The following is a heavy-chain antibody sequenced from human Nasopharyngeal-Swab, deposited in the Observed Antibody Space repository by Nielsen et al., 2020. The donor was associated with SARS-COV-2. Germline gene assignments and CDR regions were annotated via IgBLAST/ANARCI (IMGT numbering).Heavy chain of an antibody. CDR1: GGSISSYY. D-gene: IGHD5-18*01. V-gene: IGHV4-59*13. Sequence: SETLSLTCTVSGGSISSYYWSWIRQPPGKGLEWIGYIYYSGNTNYNPSLKSRVTISVDTSKNQFSLKLSSVTAADTAVYYCARGRYSFRDFDYWGQGTLVTVSS. CDR3: ARGRYSFRDFDY. CDR2: IYYSGNT. J-gene: IGHJ4*02.